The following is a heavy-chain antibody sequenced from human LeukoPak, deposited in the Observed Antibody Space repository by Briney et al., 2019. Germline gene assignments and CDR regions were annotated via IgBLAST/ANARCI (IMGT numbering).Heavy chain of an antibody. CDR2: IYSGATT. Sequence: GGSLRLSCAASGFTVSNNYMSWVRQAPGKGLEWVSLIYSGATTYYADSVKGRFTISRDNSKNTLYLQMSSLTAEDTAVYYCVTGPTWAFGAYSWGQGTLVTVSS. J-gene: IGHJ4*02. V-gene: IGHV3-66*01. CDR3: VTGPTWAFGAYS. D-gene: IGHD1-14*01. CDR1: GFTVSNNY.